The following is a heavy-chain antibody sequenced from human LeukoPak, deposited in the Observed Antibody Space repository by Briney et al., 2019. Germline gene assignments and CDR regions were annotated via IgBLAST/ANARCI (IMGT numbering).Heavy chain of an antibody. D-gene: IGHD3-22*01. Sequence: GGSLRLSCAASGFTFSSYAMHWVRQAPGKGLEWVSAISGSGGSTYYADSVKGRFTISRDNSKNTLYLQMNSLRAEDTAVYYCAKVLDYYDSSGGDYWGQGTLVTVSS. V-gene: IGHV3-23*01. CDR1: GFTFSSYA. CDR2: ISGSGGST. J-gene: IGHJ4*02. CDR3: AKVLDYYDSSGGDY.